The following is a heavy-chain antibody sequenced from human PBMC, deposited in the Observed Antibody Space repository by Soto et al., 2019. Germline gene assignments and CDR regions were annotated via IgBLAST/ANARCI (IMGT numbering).Heavy chain of an antibody. V-gene: IGHV4-59*12. D-gene: IGHD2-2*01. CDR2: IYYSGST. J-gene: IGHJ3*02. CDR3: ARDQGRYCSSTSCYGPAFDI. Sequence: SETLSLTCTVSGGSISSYYWSWIRQPPGKGLEWIGYIYYSGSTNYNPSLKSRVTISVDTSKNQFSLKLSSVTAADTAVYYCARDQGRYCSSTSCYGPAFDIWGQGTMVTVSS. CDR1: GGSISSYY.